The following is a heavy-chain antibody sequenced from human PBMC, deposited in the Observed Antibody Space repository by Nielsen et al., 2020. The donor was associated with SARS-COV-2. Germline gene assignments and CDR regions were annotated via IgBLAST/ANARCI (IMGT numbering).Heavy chain of an antibody. J-gene: IGHJ4*02. Sequence: GGSLRLSCAASGFTFSTYVMHWVRQAPGKGLEWVAVISYDGSNKYYADSVKGRFSISRDISKNTLYLQMNGLKLEDTAVYSCARDQLYYGSGGFDYWGQGTLVTVSS. CDR3: ARDQLYYGSGGFDY. CDR2: ISYDGSNK. D-gene: IGHD3-10*01. CDR1: GFTFSTYV. V-gene: IGHV3-30*03.